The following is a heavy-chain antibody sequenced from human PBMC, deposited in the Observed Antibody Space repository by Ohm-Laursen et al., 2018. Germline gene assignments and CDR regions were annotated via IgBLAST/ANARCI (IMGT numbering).Heavy chain of an antibody. J-gene: IGHJ4*02. V-gene: IGHV3-74*03. CDR3: VRDGNYRLGQ. CDR1: GFTFSSYG. CDR2: IKSDGTT. Sequence: GSLRLSCAASGFTFSSYGMHWVRQPPGEGLVRVSRIKSDGTTMYADFVRGRFTLSRDNERNTLDLQMNGLTVEDTAVYYCVRDGNYRLGQWGQGTLVTVSS. D-gene: IGHD1-7*01.